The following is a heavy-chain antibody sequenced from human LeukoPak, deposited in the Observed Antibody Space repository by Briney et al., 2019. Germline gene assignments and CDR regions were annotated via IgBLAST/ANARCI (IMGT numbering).Heavy chain of an antibody. J-gene: IGHJ3*02. CDR1: GYTFTSYD. V-gene: IGHV1-8*01. Sequence: ASVKVSCKASGYTFTSYDINWVRQATGQGLEWMGWMNPNSGNTGYAQKFQGRVTMTRNSSISTAYMELSSLRSEGTAVYYCARLDSSGYYDLDAFDIWGQGTMVTVSS. D-gene: IGHD3-22*01. CDR3: ARLDSSGYYDLDAFDI. CDR2: MNPNSGNT.